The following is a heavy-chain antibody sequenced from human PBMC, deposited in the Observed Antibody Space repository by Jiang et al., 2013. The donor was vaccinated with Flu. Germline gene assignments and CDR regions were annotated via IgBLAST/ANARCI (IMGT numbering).Heavy chain of an antibody. D-gene: IGHD1-26*01. Sequence: SLTCAVSGGSISSSNWWSWVRQPPGKGLEWIGEIYHSGSTNYNPSLKSRVTISVDKSKNQFSLKLSSVTAADTAVYYCARYSAIVGAQSFDYWGQGTLVTVSS. CDR3: ARYSAIVGAQSFDY. CDR1: GGSISSSNW. J-gene: IGHJ4*02. V-gene: IGHV4-4*02. CDR2: IYHSGST.